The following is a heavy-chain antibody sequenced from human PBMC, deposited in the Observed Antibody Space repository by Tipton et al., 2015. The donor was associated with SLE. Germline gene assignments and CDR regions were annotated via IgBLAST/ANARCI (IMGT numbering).Heavy chain of an antibody. D-gene: IGHD6-13*01. CDR1: GYTFTNYG. J-gene: IGHJ4*02. V-gene: IGHV1-18*01. CDR3: ARDVPASGSHLLDS. CDR2: ISAYNGNT. Sequence: QLVQSGAELKKPGASVKVSCKASGYTFTNYGVSWVRQAPGQGLEWVAWISAYNGNTDYAQKLRGRVTVTTDTSTNTAYLELRSLTSVDTALYYCARDVPASGSHLLDSWGQGTLVTVSS.